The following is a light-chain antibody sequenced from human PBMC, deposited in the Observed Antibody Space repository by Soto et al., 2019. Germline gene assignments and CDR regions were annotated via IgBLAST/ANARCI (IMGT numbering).Light chain of an antibody. V-gene: IGKV3-15*01. CDR1: QHVSSN. CDR3: QQYNNWPYT. Sequence: EIVMTQSPAHLSVSPGGISTLSCRASQHVSSNFAWYRQKPGQAPTLLIYRASTRPTGIPARFSGSGSGTEFTLTISSLQSEDFAVYYCQQYNNWPYTFGQGTKLEIK. CDR2: RAS. J-gene: IGKJ2*01.